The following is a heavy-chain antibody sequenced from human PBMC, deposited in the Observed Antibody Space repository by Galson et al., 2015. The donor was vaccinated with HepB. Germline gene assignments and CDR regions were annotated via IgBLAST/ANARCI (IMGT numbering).Heavy chain of an antibody. V-gene: IGHV1-3*01. CDR3: ARSRRFGIAAADHGLY. CDR2: INVGNGNT. CDR1: GYTFTMCA. Sequence: SVKVSCKASGYTFTMCAMHWVRQAPGQRPEWMGWINVGNGNTKYSQKFQGRVTITRDTSVSTAYMELGSLKSEDTAVYYCARSRRFGIAAADHGLYWGQGTLVTVSS. J-gene: IGHJ4*02. D-gene: IGHD6-13*01.